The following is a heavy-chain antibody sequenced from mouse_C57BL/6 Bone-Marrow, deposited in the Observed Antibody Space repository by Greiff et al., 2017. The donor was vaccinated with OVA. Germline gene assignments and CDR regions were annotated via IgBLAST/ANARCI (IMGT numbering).Heavy chain of an antibody. CDR3: ARGSDYGYDFDY. V-gene: IGHV1-52*01. CDR2: IDPSDSET. CDR1: GYTFTSYW. J-gene: IGHJ3*01. D-gene: IGHD2-2*01. Sequence: QVQLQQPGAELVRPGSSVKLSCKASGYTFTSYWMHWVKQRPIQGLEWIGNIDPSDSETHYNQKFKDKATLTVDKSSSTAYMQLSSLTSEDSAVYYCARGSDYGYDFDYWGQGTLVTVSA.